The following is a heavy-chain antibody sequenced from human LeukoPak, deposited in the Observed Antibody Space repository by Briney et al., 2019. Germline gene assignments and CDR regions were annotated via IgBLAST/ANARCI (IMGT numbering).Heavy chain of an antibody. CDR1: GFTFSSYS. J-gene: IGHJ6*02. CDR3: ARDQIVVVVAADYYYCGMDV. Sequence: GGSLRLSCAASGFTFSSYSMNWVRQAPGKGLEWVSSISSSSSYIYYADSVKGRFTISRDNAKNSLYLQMNSLRAEDTAVYYCARDQIVVVVAADYYYCGMDVWGQGTTVTVSS. V-gene: IGHV3-21*01. D-gene: IGHD2-15*01. CDR2: ISSSSSYI.